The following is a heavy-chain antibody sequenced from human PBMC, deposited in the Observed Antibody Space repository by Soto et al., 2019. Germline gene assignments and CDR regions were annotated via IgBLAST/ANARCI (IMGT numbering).Heavy chain of an antibody. D-gene: IGHD2-15*01. Sequence: LPWAAGGCTYSSSSLNSTPHTQGKELEWVSSISTRSDTFYADSVKVRFTISRDNANNSVSLQMNRLRVEDTAVYYCSREEGRWHCAAVLDVWGQGTSVTVFS. J-gene: IGHJ6*02. CDR1: GCTYSSSS. CDR3: SREEGRWHCAAVLDV. CDR2: ISTRSDT. V-gene: IGHV3-21*01.